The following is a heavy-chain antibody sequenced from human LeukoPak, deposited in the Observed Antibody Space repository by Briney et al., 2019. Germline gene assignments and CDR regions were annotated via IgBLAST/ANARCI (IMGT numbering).Heavy chain of an antibody. V-gene: IGHV1-18*01. D-gene: IGHD3-16*01. J-gene: IGHJ4*02. CDR1: GYTFNNYG. CDR3: ARVRDYGGIGEDY. CDR2: ISGYNGNA. Sequence: ASVKVSCKTSGYTFNNYGISWVRQAPGQGLEWMGWISGYNGNAKYAQRFQGRVTMTTDTSTSAAYMELRSLRSDDTAVYYCARVRDYGGIGEDYWGQGTLVTVSS.